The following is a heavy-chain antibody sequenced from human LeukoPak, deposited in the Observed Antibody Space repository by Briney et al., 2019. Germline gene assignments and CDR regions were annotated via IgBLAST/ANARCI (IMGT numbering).Heavy chain of an antibody. D-gene: IGHD3-16*02. J-gene: IGHJ6*03. Sequence: PSETLSLTCTVSGGSISSNFWSWIRQPPGKGLEWIGYIYVTGSTRYNPYLQSRVTISVDTSRNQFFLKMSSVTAADTAVYYCARHIGGGIEDMDVWGKGTKVTVSS. CDR2: IYVTGST. CDR1: GGSISSNF. CDR3: ARHIGGGIEDMDV. V-gene: IGHV4-59*08.